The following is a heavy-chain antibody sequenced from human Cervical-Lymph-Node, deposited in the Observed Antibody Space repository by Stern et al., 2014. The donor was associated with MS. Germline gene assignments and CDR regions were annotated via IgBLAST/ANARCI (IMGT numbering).Heavy chain of an antibody. J-gene: IGHJ4*02. D-gene: IGHD3-22*01. CDR1: GFIVSSHY. Sequence: VQLVESGGGVVQPGGSLRLSCAASGFIVSSHYMTWVRQAPGKGLEWVSVISSDRSTFYPASVKGRFTISRHHSTNTVYPQMNSLRAEDTAVYFCARDSDDSGYNYWGQGTLVTVSS. V-gene: IGHV3-53*04. CDR3: ARDSDDSGYNY. CDR2: ISSDRST.